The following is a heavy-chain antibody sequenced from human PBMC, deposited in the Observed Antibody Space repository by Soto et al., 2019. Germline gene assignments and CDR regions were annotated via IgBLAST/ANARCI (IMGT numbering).Heavy chain of an antibody. Sequence: PGGSLRLSCAISGFSVSSNYLSWVRQAPGKGLEWVSVHYSGGSTYYADSVQGRFTISRDKSNNTLYLQMRRVRAEATAVYFCARHRPPPGPVGATSPLDPSGQGTQVTVAS. J-gene: IGHJ5*02. CDR2: HYSGGST. CDR3: ARHRPPPGPVGATSPLDP. D-gene: IGHD1-26*01. V-gene: IGHV3-53*01. CDR1: GFSVSSNY.